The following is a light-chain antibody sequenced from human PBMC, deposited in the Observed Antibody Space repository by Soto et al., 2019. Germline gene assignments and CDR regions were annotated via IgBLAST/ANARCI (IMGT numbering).Light chain of an antibody. Sequence: IVLTQSPGTLSLSPGERATLSCRASQSVSSSYLAWYQQKPGQAPRLLIYGASSRATGIPDRFSGSGSGTDFTLTISRLEPEYFAVYYCQQYGSSPPWTFGQGTKVEIK. CDR3: QQYGSSPPWT. CDR1: QSVSSSY. J-gene: IGKJ1*01. CDR2: GAS. V-gene: IGKV3-20*01.